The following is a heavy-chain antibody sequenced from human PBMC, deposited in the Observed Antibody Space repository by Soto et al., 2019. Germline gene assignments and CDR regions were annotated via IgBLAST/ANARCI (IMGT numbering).Heavy chain of an antibody. CDR2: INPSGGST. D-gene: IGHD4-17*01. CDR1: GYTFTSYD. Sequence: SVKVSCKASGYTFTSYDMHWVRQAPVQGLEWMGIINPSGGSTSYSQKFQGRVTMTRDTSTSTVYMELSSLRSEDTAVYYCARDLTTVTKTRYYYYGMDVWGQGTTVTVSS. CDR3: ARDLTTVTKTRYYYYGMDV. J-gene: IGHJ6*02. V-gene: IGHV1-46*01.